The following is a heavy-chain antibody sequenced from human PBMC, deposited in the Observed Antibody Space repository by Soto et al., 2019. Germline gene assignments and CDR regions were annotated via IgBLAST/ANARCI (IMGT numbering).Heavy chain of an antibody. CDR1: GYTFTSYA. CDR3: ARDLGYCSSTSCYSGGWFDP. D-gene: IGHD2-2*03. V-gene: IGHV1-3*01. CDR2: INAGNGNT. J-gene: IGHJ5*02. Sequence: GASVKVSCKASGYTFTSYAMHWVRQAPGQRLEWMGWINAGNGNTKYSQKFQGRVTITRDTSASTAYMELSSLRSEDTAVYYCARDLGYCSSTSCYSGGWFDPWGQGTLVTVSS.